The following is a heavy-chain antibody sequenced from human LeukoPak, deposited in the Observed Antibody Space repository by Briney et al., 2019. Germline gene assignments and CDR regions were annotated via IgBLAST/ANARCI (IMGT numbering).Heavy chain of an antibody. V-gene: IGHV1-24*01. D-gene: IGHD1-26*01. CDR2: VDPDDGQR. J-gene: IGHJ5*02. CDR1: GYTLNDIS. Sequence: ASVKVSCKISGYTLNDISMHWVRQPPGKGLEWMGGVDPDDGQRVYAQKFQGRVTMTEDSSTNTAYMELCRLRSEDTAVYYCAAVSGHYTLLDAWGQGALVTVST. CDR3: AAVSGHYTLLDA.